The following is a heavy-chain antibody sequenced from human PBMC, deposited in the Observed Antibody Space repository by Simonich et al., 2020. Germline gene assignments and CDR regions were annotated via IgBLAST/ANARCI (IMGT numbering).Heavy chain of an antibody. CDR3: ARSTTGTTAFDI. CDR1: GYTFTSYG. J-gene: IGHJ3*02. Sequence: QVQLVQSGAEVKKPGASVKVSCKASGYTFTSYGIGGVRQAPGQGLEWMGWCNAYNGNTNYAQKLQGRVTMTTDTSTSTAYMERRSLRSDDTAVYYCARSTTGTTAFDIWGQGTMVTVSS. CDR2: CNAYNGNT. V-gene: IGHV1-18*01. D-gene: IGHD1-1*01.